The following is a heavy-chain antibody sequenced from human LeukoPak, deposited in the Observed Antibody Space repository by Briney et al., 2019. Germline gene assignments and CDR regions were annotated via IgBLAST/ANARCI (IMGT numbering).Heavy chain of an antibody. D-gene: IGHD3-9*01. V-gene: IGHV3-48*04. J-gene: IGHJ6*02. CDR1: GFTFSSYS. Sequence: GGSLRLSCAASGFTFSSYSMNWVRQAPGKGLEWVSYISSSSSTIYYADSVKGRFTISRDNAKNSLYLQMNSLRAEDTAVYYCAKTIRYFDYYYGMDVWGQGTTVTVSS. CDR3: AKTIRYFDYYYGMDV. CDR2: ISSSSSTI.